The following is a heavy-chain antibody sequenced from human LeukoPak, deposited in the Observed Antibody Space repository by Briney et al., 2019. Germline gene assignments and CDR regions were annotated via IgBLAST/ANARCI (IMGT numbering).Heavy chain of an antibody. Sequence: SETLSLTCAVSGGSFSDSYWTWIRPPPGRGLEWIGETNHSGSTNYNTSLKSRVTISVDPSKNQFSLKLSSVTAADTAVFYCAGARGYFDFWSGYNTCIGNWFDPWGQGTLATVSA. CDR1: GGSFSDSY. CDR3: AGARGYFDFWSGYNTCIGNWFDP. CDR2: TNHSGST. D-gene: IGHD3-3*01. V-gene: IGHV4-34*01. J-gene: IGHJ5*02.